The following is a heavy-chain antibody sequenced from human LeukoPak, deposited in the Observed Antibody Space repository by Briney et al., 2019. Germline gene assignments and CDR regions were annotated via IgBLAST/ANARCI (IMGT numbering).Heavy chain of an antibody. CDR2: IYYSGST. CDR1: GGSISTFY. V-gene: IGHV4-59*01. D-gene: IGHD2-8*02. Sequence: PSETLSLTCSVSGGSISTFYWSWLRQSPGKGLEWIGHIYYSGSTNYNPSLKSRVTVSIDTSKKQFSLRLSSVTAADTAVYYCARGSCTGGTCCDARNHFDYWGQGSLVTVSS. CDR3: ARGSCTGGTCCDARNHFDY. J-gene: IGHJ4*02.